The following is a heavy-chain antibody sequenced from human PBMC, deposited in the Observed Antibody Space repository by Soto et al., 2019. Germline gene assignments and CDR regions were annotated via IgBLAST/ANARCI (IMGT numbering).Heavy chain of an antibody. CDR1: GGSIGSYS. Sequence: SEALSLTCTVSGGSIGSYSWNWIRQPPGKGLEWIGYIYHNGSTNYNPSLKSRVTLSVDTSKNQFSLKLSPVTAADTAVYYCARLSSYYYYYMDVWGKGTKVTVSS. CDR3: ARLSSYYYYYMDV. J-gene: IGHJ6*03. CDR2: IYHNGST. V-gene: IGHV4-59*08.